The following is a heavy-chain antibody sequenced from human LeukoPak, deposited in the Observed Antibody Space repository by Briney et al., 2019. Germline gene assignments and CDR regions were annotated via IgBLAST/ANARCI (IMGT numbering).Heavy chain of an antibody. CDR3: AKDSGGKWELSYFDY. D-gene: IGHD1-26*01. CDR2: ISSVGDT. V-gene: IGHV3-13*01. CDR1: GFTFSSYD. Sequence: GGSLRLSCAASGFTFSSYDMHWVRQVTGKGLEWVSGISSVGDTYYTDSVKGRFTISRDNSKNSLYLQMNSLRAEDTALYYCAKDSGGKWELSYFDYWGQGTLVTVSS. J-gene: IGHJ4*02.